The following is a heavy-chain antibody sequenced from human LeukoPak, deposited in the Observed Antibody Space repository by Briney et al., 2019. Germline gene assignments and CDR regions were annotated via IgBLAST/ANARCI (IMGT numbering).Heavy chain of an antibody. CDR1: GGSISSYY. Sequence: SSGTLSLTCTVYGGSISSYYWSWLRQPPGKGLEWIGYIYYSGSTNYHPSLKSRVTISVDTSKNQFSLKLSSVTAADTAVYYCARVGFWSGYYTGSFYYYYMDVWGKGTTVTVSS. V-gene: IGHV4-59*01. CDR3: ARVGFWSGYYTGSFYYYYMDV. D-gene: IGHD3-3*01. CDR2: IYYSGST. J-gene: IGHJ6*03.